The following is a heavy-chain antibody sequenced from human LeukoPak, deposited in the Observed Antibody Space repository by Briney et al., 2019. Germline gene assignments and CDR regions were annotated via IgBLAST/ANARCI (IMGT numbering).Heavy chain of an antibody. J-gene: IGHJ4*02. V-gene: IGHV3-74*01. CDR3: ARDLYSSSWGNLDY. CDR2: IKSDGSTT. CDR1: GFTFSSDW. Sequence: GGSLRLSCAASGFTFSSDWMHWVRQAPGKGLVWVSRIKSDGSTTTYADSVKGRFTISRDNAKNTLYLQMNSLRVEDTAVYYCARDLYSSSWGNLDYWGQGTLVTVSS. D-gene: IGHD6-13*01.